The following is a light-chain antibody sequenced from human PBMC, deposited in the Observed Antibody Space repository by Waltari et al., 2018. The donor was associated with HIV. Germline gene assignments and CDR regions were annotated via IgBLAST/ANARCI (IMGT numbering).Light chain of an antibody. V-gene: IGLV1-44*01. CDR3: ATWDDSLNAFV. CDR2: SNN. CDR1: SSNIGSNT. Sequence: QSVLTQQPSASETPGQRVTISCSGSSSNIGSNTVNWYQQLPGTAPKLLTYSNNQRPSGVPDRFSGTKSGTSASLAISGLQSDDEADYYCATWDDSLNAFVFGTGTKVTVL. J-gene: IGLJ1*01.